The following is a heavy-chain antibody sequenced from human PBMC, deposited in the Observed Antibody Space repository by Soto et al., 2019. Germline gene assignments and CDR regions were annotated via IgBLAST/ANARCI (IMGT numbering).Heavy chain of an antibody. CDR3: IQGGSSWSAF. CDR2: ISGSGGST. J-gene: IGHJ6*03. V-gene: IGHV3-23*01. Sequence: KGLEWVSAISGSGGSTYYADSVKGRFTISRDNSKNTLYLQMNSLRVYFFAVYYCIQGGSSWSAFWG. D-gene: IGHD5-12*01.